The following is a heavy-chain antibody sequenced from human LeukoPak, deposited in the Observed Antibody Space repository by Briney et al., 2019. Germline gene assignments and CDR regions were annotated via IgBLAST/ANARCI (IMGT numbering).Heavy chain of an antibody. CDR1: GFTFSRHY. V-gene: IGHV3-53*01. Sequence: PGGSLRLSCAASGFTFSRHYMSWVRQAPGKGLEWVSLIYSPGGTYYADSVEGRFTISRENSKNAIYLQMNRLRGDYKAVYYCARAPFSADSSATPPGFDIWGHGTMVTVSS. J-gene: IGHJ3*02. CDR3: ARAPFSADSSATPPGFDI. D-gene: IGHD3-22*01. CDR2: IYSPGGT.